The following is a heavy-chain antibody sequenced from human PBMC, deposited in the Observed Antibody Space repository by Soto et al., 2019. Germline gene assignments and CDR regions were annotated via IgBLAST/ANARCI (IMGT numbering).Heavy chain of an antibody. CDR2: INHSGST. CDR3: ARVTLQDIVVVPAASDQIDY. Sequence: SETLSLTCAVYGGSFRGYYWSWIRQPPGKGLEWIGEINHSGSTNYNPSLKSRVTISVDTSKNQFSLKLSSVTAADTAVYYCARVTLQDIVVVPAASDQIDYWGQGTLVTVSS. CDR1: GGSFRGYY. V-gene: IGHV4-34*01. D-gene: IGHD2-2*01. J-gene: IGHJ4*02.